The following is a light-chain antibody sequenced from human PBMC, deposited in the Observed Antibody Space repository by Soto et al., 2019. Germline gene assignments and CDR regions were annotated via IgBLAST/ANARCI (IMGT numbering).Light chain of an antibody. J-gene: IGKJ1*01. CDR2: AAS. V-gene: IGKV1-8*01. CDR3: QQYYSYSWT. Sequence: AIRMTQSPSSLSASTGDRVTITCRASQGISSYLAWYQQKPGKAPKLLIYAASTLQSGVPSRFSGSGSGTDFTLTISCLQSEDFATYYCQQYYSYSWTFGQGTKVVIK. CDR1: QGISSY.